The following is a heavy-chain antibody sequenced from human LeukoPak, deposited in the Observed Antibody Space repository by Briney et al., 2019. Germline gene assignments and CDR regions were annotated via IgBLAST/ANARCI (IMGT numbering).Heavy chain of an antibody. J-gene: IGHJ4*02. CDR2: IKSKADGGTT. CDR3: ATNSDYEGLFAY. CDR1: GFTFSNAW. V-gene: IGHV3-15*01. Sequence: GGSLRLSCAASGFTFSNAWMSWVRQAPGKGLEWVGRIKSKADGGTTDYAAPAKGRFTISRDDSENTLYVQMNSLKTEDTAVYYCATNSDYEGLFAYWGQGSLVTVSS. D-gene: IGHD5-12*01.